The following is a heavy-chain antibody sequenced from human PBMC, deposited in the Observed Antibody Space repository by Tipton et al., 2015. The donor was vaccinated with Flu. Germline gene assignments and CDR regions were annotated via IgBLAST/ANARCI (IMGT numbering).Heavy chain of an antibody. D-gene: IGHD3-22*01. V-gene: IGHV4-38-2*01. CDR1: GYSISSGYY. J-gene: IGHJ3*02. CDR3: AVAMIVVEETRTAAFDI. CDR2: IYYNGST. Sequence: TLSLTCAVSGYSISSGYYWGWFRQPPGKGLEWIGRIYYNGSTYYNPSLKSRVTISVDTSKNQFSLKLSSVTAADTAAYYCAVAMIVVEETRTAAFDIWGQGTMVTVSS.